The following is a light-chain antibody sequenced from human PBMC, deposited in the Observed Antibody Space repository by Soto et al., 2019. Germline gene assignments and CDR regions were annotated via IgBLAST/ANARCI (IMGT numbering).Light chain of an antibody. V-gene: IGKV1-12*01. CDR1: QVITSW. CDR2: GAS. CDR3: QQANKFHLT. J-gene: IGKJ4*01. Sequence: DIQLTQSPSSVSAFVGDRVDITCRASQVITSWLAWYQQKPGQAPKFLMYGASSVQSGVPSRFSGRGSGTEFTLTISSLQPEDCATYFCQQANKFHLTFGGGTKVEIK.